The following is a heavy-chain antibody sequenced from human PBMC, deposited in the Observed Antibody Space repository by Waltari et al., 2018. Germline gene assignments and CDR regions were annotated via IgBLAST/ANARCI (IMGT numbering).Heavy chain of an antibody. CDR2: INPNSGGT. Sequence: QVQLVQSGAEVKKPGASVKVSCKASGYTFTGYYMHWVRQAPGQGLEWRGWINPNSGGTNYAQKFQGRVTRTRDTSISTAYMELSRLRSDDTAVYYCACHERGIAAPSDWGNYWGQGTLVTVSS. CDR3: ACHERGIAAPSDWGNY. D-gene: IGHD6-13*01. CDR1: GYTFTGYY. J-gene: IGHJ4*02. V-gene: IGHV1-2*02.